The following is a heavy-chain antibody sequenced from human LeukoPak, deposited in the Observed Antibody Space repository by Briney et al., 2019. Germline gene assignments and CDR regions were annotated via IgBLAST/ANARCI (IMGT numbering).Heavy chain of an antibody. CDR3: AKGGGNDYYGMDV. J-gene: IGHJ6*02. CDR2: ISYDGSNE. Sequence: GGSLRLSCAASGFTFSHYAMHWVRQAPGKGLEWVSFISYDGSNENYADSVKGRLTISRDNSKNTLYLQINSLRAEATAVYYCAKGGGNDYYGMDVWGQGTTVTVSS. D-gene: IGHD6-25*01. CDR1: GFTFSHYA. V-gene: IGHV3-30-3*01.